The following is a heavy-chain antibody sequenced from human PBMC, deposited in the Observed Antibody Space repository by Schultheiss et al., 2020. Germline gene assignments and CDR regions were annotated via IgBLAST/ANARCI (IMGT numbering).Heavy chain of an antibody. Sequence: SETLSLTCTVSGGSMSSYYWNWIRQPAGKGLEWIGRMYTSGSTNYNPSLKSRVTISVDTSKNQFSLKLSSVTAADTAVYYCARGPGYCSGGSCYSPFDYWGQGTLVTVSS. J-gene: IGHJ4*02. CDR2: MYTSGST. D-gene: IGHD2-15*01. CDR1: GGSMSSYY. V-gene: IGHV4-4*07. CDR3: ARGPGYCSGGSCYSPFDY.